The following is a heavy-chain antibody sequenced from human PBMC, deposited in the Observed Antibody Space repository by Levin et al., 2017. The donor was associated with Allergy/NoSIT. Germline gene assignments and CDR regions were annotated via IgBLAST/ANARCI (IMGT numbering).Heavy chain of an antibody. D-gene: IGHD3-22*01. V-gene: IGHV3-49*03. CDR3: SRVRMLVAPGDY. CDR2: IRSKPYGGTT. CDR1: GFFFGDYG. Sequence: GGSLRLSCTSSGFFFGDYGMSWFRQAPGKGLQWVGFIRSKPYGGTTEYAASVKGRFTISGDDSKSIAYLQMNSLKTEDTAVYYCSRVRMLVAPGDYWGQGTLVTVSS. J-gene: IGHJ4*02.